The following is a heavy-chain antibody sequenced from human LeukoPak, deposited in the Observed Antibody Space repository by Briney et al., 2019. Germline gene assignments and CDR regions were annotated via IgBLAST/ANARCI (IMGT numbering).Heavy chain of an antibody. V-gene: IGHV3-21*01. J-gene: IGHJ4*02. D-gene: IGHD2-21*01. Sequence: GGSLRLSCAASDFTVSRNYMTWVRQAPGKGLEWVSSISSSSSYIYYADSVKGRFTISRDNAKNSLYLQMNSLRAEDTAVYYCARGGGEGDYWGQGTLVTVSS. CDR2: ISSSSSYI. CDR3: ARGGGEGDY. CDR1: DFTVSRNY.